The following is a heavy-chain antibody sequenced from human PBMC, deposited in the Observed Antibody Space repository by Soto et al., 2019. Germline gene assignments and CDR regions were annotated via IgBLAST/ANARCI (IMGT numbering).Heavy chain of an antibody. D-gene: IGHD2-2*01. Sequence: GSLRLSCAASGFTFSSTWMHWVRQAPGKGLVWVSQINHNGGTTTYADSVKGRFTISRDNAKNTVYLQMNSLRAEDTAVYYCATDGRYAQYVWGQGTTVTVSS. CDR3: ATDGRYAQYV. V-gene: IGHV3-74*01. CDR1: GFTFSSTW. CDR2: INHNGGTT. J-gene: IGHJ6*02.